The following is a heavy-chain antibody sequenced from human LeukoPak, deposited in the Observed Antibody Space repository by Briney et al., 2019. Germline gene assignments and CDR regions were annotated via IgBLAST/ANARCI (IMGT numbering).Heavy chain of an antibody. V-gene: IGHV1-69*05. CDR3: ASQDASIYSESSTSPTYSD. CDR1: GGTFTNYA. Sequence: SVKVSCKASGGTFTNYAFNWVRQAPGQGLEWMGWIIPIFDSAHYAQRFQGRITITTDESSTTAYMTLSSLTSDDTAVYYCASQDASIYSESSTSPTYSDWGQGTLVTVSS. J-gene: IGHJ4*02. CDR2: IIPIFDSA. D-gene: IGHD3-22*01.